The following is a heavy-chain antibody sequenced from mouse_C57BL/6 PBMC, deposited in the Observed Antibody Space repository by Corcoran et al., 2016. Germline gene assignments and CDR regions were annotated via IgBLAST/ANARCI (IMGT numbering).Heavy chain of an antibody. V-gene: IGHV9-3*01. Sequence: QIQLVQSGLVLKKPGETAKISCKASGYTFTTYRMSWVKQCPGKDLKWMGWINTYSGVPTYAVDFKGRFAFSLETSTSTAYLQINNLKNEDTATYCCARFPDYGSTFYDYWGQGTTLTVSS. CDR3: ARFPDYGSTFYDY. J-gene: IGHJ2*01. CDR2: INTYSGVP. CDR1: GYTFTTYR. D-gene: IGHD1-1*01.